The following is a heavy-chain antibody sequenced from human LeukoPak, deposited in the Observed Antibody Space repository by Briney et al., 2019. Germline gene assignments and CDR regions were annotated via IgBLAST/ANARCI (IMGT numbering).Heavy chain of an antibody. D-gene: IGHD3-10*01. Sequence: SGTLSLTCAVYGGSFSGYYWSWIRQPPGKGLEWIGEINHSGSTNYNPSLKSRVTISVDTSKNQFSLKLSYVTAADTAVYYCARGGRPVTMVRGVILPYYFDYWGQGTLVTVSS. J-gene: IGHJ4*02. CDR3: ARGGRPVTMVRGVILPYYFDY. V-gene: IGHV4-34*01. CDR2: INHSGST. CDR1: GGSFSGYY.